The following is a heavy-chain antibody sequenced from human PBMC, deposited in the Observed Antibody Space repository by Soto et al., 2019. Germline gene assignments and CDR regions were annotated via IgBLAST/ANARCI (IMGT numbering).Heavy chain of an antibody. V-gene: IGHV3-64D*06. CDR3: VKTLQYSYGLPH. Sequence: AGGSLRLSCSASGFAFSSYARHWVRQAPGKGLEYVSAISSNGGSTYYADSVKGRFTISRDNSKNTLYLQMSSLRAEDTAVYYCVKTLQYSYGLPHWGQGTLVTVSS. CDR1: GFAFSSYA. J-gene: IGHJ4*02. CDR2: ISSNGGST. D-gene: IGHD5-18*01.